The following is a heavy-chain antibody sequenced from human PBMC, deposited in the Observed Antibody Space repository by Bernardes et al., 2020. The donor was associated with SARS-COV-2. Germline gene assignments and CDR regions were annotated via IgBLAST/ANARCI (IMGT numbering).Heavy chain of an antibody. Sequence: GGSLRLSCAASGFTFSHYGIHWVRQAPGKGLEWVAVIFYDGSEKHYADSVKGRFTLSRDNSKNTLYLQMNSLRVEDTAVYYCARAPDYQGPYFDLWGQGTLVTVSS. CDR1: GFTFSHYG. J-gene: IGHJ4*02. V-gene: IGHV3-33*01. CDR3: ARAPDYQGPYFDL. D-gene: IGHD4-17*01. CDR2: IFYDGSEK.